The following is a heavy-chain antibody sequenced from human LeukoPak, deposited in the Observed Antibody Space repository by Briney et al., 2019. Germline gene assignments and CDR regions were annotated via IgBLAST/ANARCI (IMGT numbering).Heavy chain of an antibody. CDR2: INPDSGGT. D-gene: IGHD2-15*01. V-gene: IGHV1-2*02. CDR1: GYTFTAYY. Sequence: ASVKVSCKASGYTFTAYYMHWVRQAPGQGLEWMGWINPDSGGTNYAQKFQGRVTMTRDTSINTAYMELSRLSSDDTAVYYCASKNDAYCSGGSCYEGVAFDIWGQGTMVTVSS. CDR3: ASKNDAYCSGGSCYEGVAFDI. J-gene: IGHJ3*02.